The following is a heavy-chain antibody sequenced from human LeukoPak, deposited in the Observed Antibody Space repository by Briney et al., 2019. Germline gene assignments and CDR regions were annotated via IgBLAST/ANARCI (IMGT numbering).Heavy chain of an antibody. CDR1: GDSVSSNTAT. V-gene: IGHV6-1*01. Sequence: SQTLSLTCAISGDSVSSNTATWNWIRQSPSRGLEWLGRTYYKSKWYNDYAVFVKSRISINPDTSKNQFSLQLNSVTPEDTAVYYCARDAAPYCGGDCHVFDIWGQGTMVTVSS. CDR2: TYYKSKWYN. D-gene: IGHD2-21*01. J-gene: IGHJ3*02. CDR3: ARDAAPYCGGDCHVFDI.